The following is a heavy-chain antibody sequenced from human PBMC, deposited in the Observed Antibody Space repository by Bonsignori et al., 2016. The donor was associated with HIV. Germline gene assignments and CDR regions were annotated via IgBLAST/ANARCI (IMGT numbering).Heavy chain of an antibody. V-gene: IGHV4-30-2*01. D-gene: IGHD3-3*01. CDR2: IYHSGST. CDR3: ASTIFGVVGWFDP. Sequence: WIRQPPGKGLEWIGYIYHSGSTYYNPSLKSRVTISVDRSKNQFSLKLSSVTAADTAVYYCASTIFGVVGWFDPWGQGTLVTVSS. J-gene: IGHJ5*02.